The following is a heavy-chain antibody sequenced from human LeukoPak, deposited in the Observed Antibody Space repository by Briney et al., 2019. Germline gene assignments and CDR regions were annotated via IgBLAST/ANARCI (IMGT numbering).Heavy chain of an antibody. CDR1: GYTFFRYA. J-gene: IGHJ4*02. Sequence: ASVKVSCKASGYTFFRYAINWLRQVPGQGLEWMGWINMYTANPAYAQGFTERFVFSLDTSVSTAYLEISNLKAEDTAVYYCARHDNDDDFDYWGQGTLVTVSS. CDR3: ARHDNDDDFDY. CDR2: INMYTANP. V-gene: IGHV7-4-1*02. D-gene: IGHD3-16*01.